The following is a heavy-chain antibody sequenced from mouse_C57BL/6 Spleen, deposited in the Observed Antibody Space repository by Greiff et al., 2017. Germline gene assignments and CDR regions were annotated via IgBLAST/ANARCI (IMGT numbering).Heavy chain of an antibody. D-gene: IGHD1-1*01. Sequence: QVQLQQSGAELVKPGASVKLSCKASGYTFTSYWMHWVKQRPGRGLEWIGRIDPTSGGTKYNEKFKGKATMTADKPSNTAYMQLSSLTSEDTAVYYSAREGVYGRCSDVWGKGTTLTVSS. CDR3: AREGVYGRCSDV. V-gene: IGHV1-72*01. CDR1: GYTFTSYW. J-gene: IGHJ2*01. CDR2: IDPTSGGT.